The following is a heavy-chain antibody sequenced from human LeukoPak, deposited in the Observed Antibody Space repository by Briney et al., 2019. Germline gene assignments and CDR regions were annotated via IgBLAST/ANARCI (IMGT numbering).Heavy chain of an antibody. D-gene: IGHD3-22*01. CDR2: TNPTSGST. CDR3: ARLGYYYDSLGHYDY. V-gene: IGHV1-46*01. Sequence: ASVKVSCKASGYTFTNYYIHWVRQAPGQGLEWMGITNPTSGSTAYTQKFQGRVTMTRDTSTSTVYMELSSLRSDDTVVYYCARLGYYYDSLGHYDYWGQGTLVIVSS. J-gene: IGHJ4*02. CDR1: GYTFTNYY.